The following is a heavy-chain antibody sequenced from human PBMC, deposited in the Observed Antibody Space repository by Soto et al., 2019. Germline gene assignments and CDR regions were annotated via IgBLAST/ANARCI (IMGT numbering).Heavy chain of an antibody. D-gene: IGHD3-10*01. CDR3: ARGVGSGSYYNQYNWFDP. CDR2: INVYNGNT. CDR1: GYTFTNYG. V-gene: IGHV1-18*01. Sequence: QVQLVQSGGEVKKPGASVKVSCKASGYTFTNYGISWMRQAPGQGLEWMGWINVYNGNTKYAQKVQGRVTMTTDTSTSTAYMELRRLRSDDTAVYYCARGVGSGSYYNQYNWFDPWGQGTLVTVSS. J-gene: IGHJ5*02.